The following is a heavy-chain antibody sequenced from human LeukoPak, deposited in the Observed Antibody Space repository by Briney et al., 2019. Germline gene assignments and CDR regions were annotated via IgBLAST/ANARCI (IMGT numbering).Heavy chain of an antibody. J-gene: IGHJ4*02. V-gene: IGHV3-7*01. D-gene: IGHD3-3*01. Sequence: PGGSLRLSCAASGFTFSSYWMSWVRQAPGKGLEWVANIKQDGSEKYYVDSVKGRFTISRGNAKNSLYLQMNSLRAEDTAVYYCARDNNFWSGYHDYWGQGTLVTVSS. CDR1: GFTFSSYW. CDR3: ARDNNFWSGYHDY. CDR2: IKQDGSEK.